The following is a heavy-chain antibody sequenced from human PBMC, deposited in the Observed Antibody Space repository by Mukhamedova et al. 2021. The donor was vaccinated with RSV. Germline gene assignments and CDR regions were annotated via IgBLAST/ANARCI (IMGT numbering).Heavy chain of an antibody. J-gene: IGHJ6*02. Sequence: GGSNENYAESVKGRFTISRDSSKSTLFLQMNSLRADDTAVYYCARDRLQASFYYYGIDVWGQGTTVTVS. V-gene: IGHV3-33*01. CDR2: GGSNE. CDR3: ARDRLQASFYYYGIDV.